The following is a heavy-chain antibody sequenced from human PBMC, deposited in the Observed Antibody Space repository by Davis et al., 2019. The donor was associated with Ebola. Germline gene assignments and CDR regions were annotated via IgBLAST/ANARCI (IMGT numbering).Heavy chain of an antibody. CDR2: INAGNGNT. D-gene: IGHD2-8*02. V-gene: IGHV1-3*01. CDR3: ARSQYCTGGVCYRAGYYYYGMDV. J-gene: IGHJ6*02. CDR1: GYTFTSYA. Sequence: ASVKVSCKASGYTFTSYAMHWVRQAPGQRLEWMGWINAGNGNTKYSQKFQGRVTITRDTSASTAYMELSSLRSEDTAVYYCARSQYCTGGVCYRAGYYYYGMDVWGQGTTVTVSS.